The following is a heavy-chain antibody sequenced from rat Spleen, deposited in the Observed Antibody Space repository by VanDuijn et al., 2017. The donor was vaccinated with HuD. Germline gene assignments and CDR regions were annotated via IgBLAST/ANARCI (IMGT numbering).Heavy chain of an antibody. CDR1: GFTYNNFI. CDR2: ISSGGGNT. V-gene: IGHV5S13*01. CDR3: TRGYYFDY. Sequence: EVQLVESGGGLVQPGRSLKLSCAASGFTYNNFIMAWVRQAPTKGLEWVASISSGGGNTYYRDSVKGRFTISRDNAKNTLYLHMDSLRSDDTATYYCTRGYYFDYWGQGVMVTVSS. J-gene: IGHJ2*01.